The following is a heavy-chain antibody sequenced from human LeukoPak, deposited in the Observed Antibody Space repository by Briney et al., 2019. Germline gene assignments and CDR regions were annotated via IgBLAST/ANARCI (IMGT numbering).Heavy chain of an antibody. CDR2: MNPNSGNT. D-gene: IGHD3-22*01. CDR1: GYTFTGYD. J-gene: IGHJ4*02. V-gene: IGHV1-8*03. Sequence: ASVKVSCKASGYTFTGYDINWVRQATGQGLEWMGWMNPNSGNTGYAQKFQGRVTITRNTSISTAYMELSSLRSEDTAVYYCARGGWDSSGYYIVADYWGPGTLVTVSS. CDR3: ARGGWDSSGYYIVADY.